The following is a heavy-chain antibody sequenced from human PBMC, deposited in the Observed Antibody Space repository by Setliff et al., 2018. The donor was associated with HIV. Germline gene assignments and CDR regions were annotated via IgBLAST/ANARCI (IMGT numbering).Heavy chain of an antibody. CDR1: GFIFSSYW. V-gene: IGHV3-7*01. CDR3: VRVADGYNSYFDY. CDR2: IKQGGSEK. Sequence: PGGSLRLSCTASGFIFSSYWMSWVRQAPGKGLEWVANIKQGGSEKYYVDSVKGRFTMSRDNAKNSLFLQMHSLRAEDTAVYYCVRVADGYNSYFDYWGQGTVVTVSS. D-gene: IGHD5-18*01. J-gene: IGHJ4*02.